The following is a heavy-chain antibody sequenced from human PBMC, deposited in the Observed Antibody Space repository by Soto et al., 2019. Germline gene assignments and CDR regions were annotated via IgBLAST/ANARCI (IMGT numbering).Heavy chain of an antibody. CDR2: ISLSRTGI. V-gene: IGHV3-48*02. D-gene: IGHD3-16*02. J-gene: IGHJ6*02. CDR3: ARAVTWGLDV. Sequence: EVQLLESGGCLVQPGGSLRLSCAASGFTFSLYSISWVRQAPGKGLEWVSYISLSRTGIHYADSVKRRFTISRDDATNSKHLQMNSLRDGDTAVYYCARAVTWGLDVWGQGTTVSISS. CDR1: GFTFSLYS.